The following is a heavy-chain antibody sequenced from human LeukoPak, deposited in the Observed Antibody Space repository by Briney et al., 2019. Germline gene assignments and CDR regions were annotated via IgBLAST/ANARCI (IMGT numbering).Heavy chain of an antibody. CDR2: MNPNSGNT. CDR3: ARGLNEQNILRYFDWLTAVDTAKTTKKYYFDY. Sequence: ASVKVSCKASGYTFTSYDINWVRQATGQGLEWMGWMNPNSGNTGYAQKFQGRVTMTRNTSISTAYMELSSLRSEDTAVYYCARGLNEQNILRYFDWLTAVDTAKTTKKYYFDYWGQGTLVTVSS. V-gene: IGHV1-8*01. D-gene: IGHD3-9*01. CDR1: GYTFTSYD. J-gene: IGHJ4*02.